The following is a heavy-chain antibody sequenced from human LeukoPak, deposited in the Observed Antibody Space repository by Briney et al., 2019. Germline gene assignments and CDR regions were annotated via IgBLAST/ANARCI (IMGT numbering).Heavy chain of an antibody. CDR1: GGSISNTNYY. V-gene: IGHV4-39*07. D-gene: IGHD6-13*01. J-gene: IGHJ4*02. CDR2: IYYTGTT. CDR3: AREQYSSDWYGHDS. Sequence: PSETLSLTCTVSGGSISNTNYYWAWIRRPPGRGLEWIGSIYYTGTTFDNPSLKSRVTLSVDTSKNQFSLRLTSVTAADTAFYYCAREQYSSDWYGHDSWGQGTLVTVSS.